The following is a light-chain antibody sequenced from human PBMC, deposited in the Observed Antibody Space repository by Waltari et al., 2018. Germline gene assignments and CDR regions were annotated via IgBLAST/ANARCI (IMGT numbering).Light chain of an antibody. CDR1: SLRSYY. V-gene: IGLV3-19*01. J-gene: IGLJ2*01. CDR3: HSRDASGVGGS. Sequence: SSELTQDPAVSVAMGQTVRITCQGDSLRSYYASWYQQRPGQAPSLFMYDTNNRPSGVPDRFSCSSSHNTASLTITGAQAEDEASYYCHSRDASGVGGSFGGGTKLTVL. CDR2: DTN.